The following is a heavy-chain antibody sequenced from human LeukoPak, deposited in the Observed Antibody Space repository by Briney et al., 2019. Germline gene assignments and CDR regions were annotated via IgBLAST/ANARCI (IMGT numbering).Heavy chain of an antibody. CDR2: IYYSGST. CDR3: ASQRATSGYSSGWYLFDY. Sequence: KPSETLSLTCTVSGGSISSYYWSWIRQPPGKGLEWIGYIYYSGSTNYNPSLKSRVTISVDTSKNQFSLKLSSVTAADTAVYYCASQRATSGYSSGWYLFDYWGQGTLVTVSS. J-gene: IGHJ4*02. CDR1: GGSISSYY. V-gene: IGHV4-59*08. D-gene: IGHD6-19*01.